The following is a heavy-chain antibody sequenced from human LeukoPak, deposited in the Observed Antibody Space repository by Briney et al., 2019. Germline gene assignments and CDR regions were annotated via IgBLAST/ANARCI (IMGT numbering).Heavy chain of an antibody. D-gene: IGHD1-1*01. CDR2: ISGSGDSI. CDR1: GFTFTSYA. Sequence: GGSLRLSCAASGFTFTSYAMSWVRQAPGKGLEWVSSISGSGDSIHYADSVKGRFTMSRDNPTNTLYLQMNSLRAEDTALYYCAKDVGYDWFDPWGQGTLVTVSS. V-gene: IGHV3-23*01. CDR3: AKDVGYDWFDP. J-gene: IGHJ5*02.